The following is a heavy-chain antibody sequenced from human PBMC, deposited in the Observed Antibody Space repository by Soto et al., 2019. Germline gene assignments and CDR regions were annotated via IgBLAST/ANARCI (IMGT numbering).Heavy chain of an antibody. CDR2: TYYRSRWYN. CDR3: ARERGFLSEAFDI. Sequence: QVQLQQSGPGLVKPSQTLSLTCAISGDSVSSNIAPWNWIRQSPSRGLEWLGRTYYRSRWYNDYAPSVKRRITINPDTSKNHVSLQLNSVTPEDTAVYYCARERGFLSEAFDIWGRGTMVTVSS. D-gene: IGHD3-10*01. CDR1: GDSVSSNIAP. V-gene: IGHV6-1*02. J-gene: IGHJ3*02.